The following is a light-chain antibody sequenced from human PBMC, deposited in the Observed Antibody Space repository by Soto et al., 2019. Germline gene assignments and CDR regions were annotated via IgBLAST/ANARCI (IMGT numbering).Light chain of an antibody. J-gene: IGKJ5*01. CDR2: GTS. Sequence: EIVLTQSPDTLSLSPGERATLSCRASRSVSSDYLVWYQQKPGQAPRLLIYGTSSRATGIPDRFSGSGSGTDFTLTISRLEPEDFAVYYCQQRRNWPPGITFGQGTRLEI. CDR3: QQRRNWPPGIT. V-gene: IGKV3D-20*02. CDR1: RSVSSDY.